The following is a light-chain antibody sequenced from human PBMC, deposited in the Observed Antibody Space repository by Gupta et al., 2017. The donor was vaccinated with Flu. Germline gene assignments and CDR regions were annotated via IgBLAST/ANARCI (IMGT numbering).Light chain of an antibody. Sequence: PSFPSASVGDRVAITCLATQGSRSYLATSQQRPGKAPKLLIYAAATLQSGVPTRVSGSGSGTVFTLTISSLQPEDFATYYCQQLNSYSFTFGQGTKVEIK. CDR2: AAA. CDR3: QQLNSYSFT. CDR1: QGSRSY. V-gene: IGKV1-9*01. J-gene: IGKJ2*01.